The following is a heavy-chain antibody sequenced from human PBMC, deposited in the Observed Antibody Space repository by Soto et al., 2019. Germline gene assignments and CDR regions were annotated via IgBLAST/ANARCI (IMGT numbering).Heavy chain of an antibody. D-gene: IGHD3-3*01. CDR3: ARVDRDFWSGYYRFQPNYGMDV. CDR1: GFTFSSYG. J-gene: IGHJ6*02. V-gene: IGHV3-33*01. Sequence: PGGSLRLSCAASGFTFSSYGMHWVRQAPGKGLEWVAVIWYDGSNKYYADSVKGRFTISRDNSKNTLYLQMNSLRAEDTAVYYCARVDRDFWSGYYRFQPNYGMDVWGQGTTVTVSS. CDR2: IWYDGSNK.